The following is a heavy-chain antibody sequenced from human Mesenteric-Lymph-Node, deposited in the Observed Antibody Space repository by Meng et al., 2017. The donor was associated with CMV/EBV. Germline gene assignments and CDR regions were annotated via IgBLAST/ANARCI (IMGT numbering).Heavy chain of an antibody. V-gene: IGHV1-69*15. D-gene: IGHD6-13*01. CDR1: GGTFSTYA. Sequence: KASGGTFSTYAISWVRQAPGQGLEWMGTIIPIFGSTNYAQKFQGRITITADESTSTAYLGLSSLRSEDTAVYYCASEGSLSKADYFDYWGQGTLVTVSS. J-gene: IGHJ4*02. CDR2: IIPIFGST. CDR3: ASEGSLSKADYFDY.